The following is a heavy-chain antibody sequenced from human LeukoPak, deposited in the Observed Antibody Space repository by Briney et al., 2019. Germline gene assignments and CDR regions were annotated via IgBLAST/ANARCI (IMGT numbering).Heavy chain of an antibody. Sequence: GGSLRLSCAASGFTFSSYAMHWVRQAPGKGLEWVAVISYDGSNKYYADSVKGRFTISRDNSKNTLYLQMNSLRAEDTAVYYCVPPKFDPWGQGTLVTVSS. CDR2: ISYDGSNK. CDR1: GFTFSSYA. CDR3: VPPKFDP. J-gene: IGHJ5*02. V-gene: IGHV3-30*04.